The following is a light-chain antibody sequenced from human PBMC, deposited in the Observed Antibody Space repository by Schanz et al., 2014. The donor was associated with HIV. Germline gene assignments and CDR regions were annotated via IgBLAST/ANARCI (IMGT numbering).Light chain of an antibody. Sequence: EIVMTQSPATLSVSPGERATLSCRASQSVSSNLAWYQQKPGQAPRLLIYGASTRATGIPARFSGSGSGTEFTLTISSLQSEDFAVYYCQQYGSSFGPGTKVEIK. CDR1: QSVSSN. V-gene: IGKV3-15*01. CDR2: GAS. J-gene: IGKJ3*01. CDR3: QQYGSS.